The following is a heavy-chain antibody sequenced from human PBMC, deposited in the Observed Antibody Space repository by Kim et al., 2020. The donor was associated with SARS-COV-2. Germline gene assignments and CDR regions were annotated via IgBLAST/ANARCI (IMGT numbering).Heavy chain of an antibody. Sequence: SETLSLTCAVYGGSFSGYYWSWIRQPPGKGLEWIGEINHSGSTNYNPSLKSRVTISVDTSKNQFSLKLSSVTAADTAVYYCARGWRWMTYYYYYGMDVWGQGTTVTVSS. CDR1: GGSFSGYY. CDR3: ARGWRWMTYYYYYGMDV. V-gene: IGHV4-34*01. D-gene: IGHD1-1*01. J-gene: IGHJ6*02. CDR2: INHSGST.